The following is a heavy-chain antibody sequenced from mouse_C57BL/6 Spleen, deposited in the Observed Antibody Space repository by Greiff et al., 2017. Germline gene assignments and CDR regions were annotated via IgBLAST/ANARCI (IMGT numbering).Heavy chain of an antibody. Sequence: EVQGVESGGGLVQPKGSLKLSCAASGFTFNTYAMHWVRQAPGKGLEWVARIRSKSSNYATYYADSVKDRFTISRDDSQSMLYLQMNNLKTEDTAMYYCVRDYYGGSYWYFDVWGTGTTVTVSS. V-gene: IGHV10-3*01. CDR2: IRSKSSNYAT. J-gene: IGHJ1*03. CDR3: VRDYYGGSYWYFDV. CDR1: GFTFNTYA. D-gene: IGHD1-1*01.